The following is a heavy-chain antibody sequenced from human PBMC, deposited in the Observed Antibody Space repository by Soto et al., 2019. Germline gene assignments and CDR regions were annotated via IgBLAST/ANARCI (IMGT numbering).Heavy chain of an antibody. D-gene: IGHD2-21*01. Sequence: EVQLVESGGALVQPGGSLGLSWEPSGFTFRSYWMHWFPQAPGKGLVWVSRINSDGSRTNYADSVKGRFTISRDNAKNTLYLQMNSLRAEETAVYYCARGVRGAYGLDIWGQGTMVTVSS. J-gene: IGHJ3*02. V-gene: IGHV3-74*01. CDR1: GFTFRSYW. CDR2: INSDGSRT. CDR3: ARGVRGAYGLDI.